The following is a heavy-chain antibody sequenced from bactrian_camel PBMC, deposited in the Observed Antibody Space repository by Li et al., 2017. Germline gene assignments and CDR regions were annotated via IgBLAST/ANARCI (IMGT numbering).Heavy chain of an antibody. V-gene: IGHV3S63*01. CDR3: AATSALYTGSCPNLIYQFDY. D-gene: IGHD2*01. J-gene: IGHJ4*01. CDR1: GYKYASHC. CDR2: IRSSDGIT. Sequence: HVQLVESGGGSVQAGGSLRLSCTASGYKYASHCMGWFRQAPGREREGVALIRSSDGITAHADSVKGRFTISKDNAKNTLYLQMNNLKPEDTAIYYCAATSALYTGSCPNLIYQFDYWGQGTQVTVS.